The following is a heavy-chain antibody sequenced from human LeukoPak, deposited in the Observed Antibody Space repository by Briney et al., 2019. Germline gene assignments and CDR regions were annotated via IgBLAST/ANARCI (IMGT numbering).Heavy chain of an antibody. CDR2: MNPNSGNT. J-gene: IGHJ4*02. V-gene: IGHV1-8*01. D-gene: IGHD3-16*02. CDR3: ARVDDYVWGSYRPL. CDR1: GYTFTSYD. Sequence: ASVKFSCKASGYTFTSYDINWVRQATGQGLEWMGWMNPNSGNTGYAQKFQGRVTMTRNTSISTAYMELSSLRSEDTAVYYCARVDDYVWGSYRPLWGQGTLVTVSS.